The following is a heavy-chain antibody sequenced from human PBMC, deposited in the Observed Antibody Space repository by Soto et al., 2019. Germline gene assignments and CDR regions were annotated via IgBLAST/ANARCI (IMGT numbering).Heavy chain of an antibody. CDR2: INAGNGDT. J-gene: IGHJ5*02. CDR1: GYTFTDYA. D-gene: IGHD3-16*01. V-gene: IGHV1-3*05. Sequence: QVQLVQSGAEEKKPGASVKVSCRASGYTFTDYAMHWVRQAPGQRLEWMGWINAGNGDTKGSQKFQGRVTITRDTSASTAYMELSSLRSEDTAMYYCARDRGGSTGWFDPWGQGTLVTVSS. CDR3: ARDRGGSTGWFDP.